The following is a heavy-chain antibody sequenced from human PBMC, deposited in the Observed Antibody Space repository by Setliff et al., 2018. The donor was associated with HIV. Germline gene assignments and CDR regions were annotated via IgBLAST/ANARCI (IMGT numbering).Heavy chain of an antibody. D-gene: IGHD3-3*01. J-gene: IGHJ3*02. CDR1: GYTFTSYG. Sequence: ASVKVSCKASGYTFTSYGISWVRQAPGQGPEWMGWISAYNGNTNYAQKLQGRVTMTTDTSTSTVYMELRSLRSDDTAVYYCARVAWYYSFWSGLGDAFDIWGQGTMVTVSS. CDR2: ISAYNGNT. V-gene: IGHV1-18*01. CDR3: ARVAWYYSFWSGLGDAFDI.